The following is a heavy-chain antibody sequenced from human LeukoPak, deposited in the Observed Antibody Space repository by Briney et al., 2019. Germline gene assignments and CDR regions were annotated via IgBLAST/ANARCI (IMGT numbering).Heavy chain of an antibody. CDR2: VSSSGSTI. D-gene: IGHD3-10*02. Sequence: GGSLRLSCAASGFTFSSYEMNWVRQAPGKGLEWVSYVSSSGSTIYYADSVKGRFTISRDNAKNSLHLQMNSLRAEDTAVYYCAELGITMIGGVWGKGTTVTISS. V-gene: IGHV3-48*03. CDR1: GFTFSSYE. CDR3: AELGITMIGGV. J-gene: IGHJ6*04.